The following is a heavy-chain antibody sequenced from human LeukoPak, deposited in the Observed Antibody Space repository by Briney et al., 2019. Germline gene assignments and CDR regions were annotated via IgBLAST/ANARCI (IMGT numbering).Heavy chain of an antibody. V-gene: IGHV3-33*01. J-gene: IGHJ4*02. CDR2: IWYDGSRD. D-gene: IGHD6-19*01. Sequence: PGGSLSLSCAASGFTFRNYGMNWVRQAPGKGLEWVALIWYDGSRDYYVDFVKGRFTVSRDNSKNTLYLQMKNLRAEDTAVYYCATVRGSDWYMDYWGQGTLVTVSS. CDR3: ATVRGSDWYMDY. CDR1: GFTFRNYG.